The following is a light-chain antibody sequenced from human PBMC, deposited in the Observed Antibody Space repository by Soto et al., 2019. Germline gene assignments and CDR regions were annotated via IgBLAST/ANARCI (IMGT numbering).Light chain of an antibody. Sequence: EIVLTQSPGTLSLSPGERATLSCRASQSVSSNYLAWYQQKPGQAPRLLIYGASGRATGIPDRFSGSESGTDFTLTISSLEPEDFALYYCQQYGSSPRTFGPGTKVDIK. CDR3: QQYGSSPRT. CDR2: GAS. CDR1: QSVSSNY. J-gene: IGKJ3*01. V-gene: IGKV3-20*01.